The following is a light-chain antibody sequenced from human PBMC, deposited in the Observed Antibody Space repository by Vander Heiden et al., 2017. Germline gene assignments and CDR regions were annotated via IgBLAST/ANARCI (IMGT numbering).Light chain of an antibody. CDR2: DAS. CDR3: HQYDNFPPT. Sequence: DIQMPQSPSSLSASVGDRVTITCQASQDLSNYLNWYQQKPGKAPKLLIYDASNLETGVPSRFSGSGSGTDFTFTISSLQPEDVATYYCHQYDNFPPTFGPGTTLDFK. V-gene: IGKV1-33*01. CDR1: QDLSNY. J-gene: IGKJ3*01.